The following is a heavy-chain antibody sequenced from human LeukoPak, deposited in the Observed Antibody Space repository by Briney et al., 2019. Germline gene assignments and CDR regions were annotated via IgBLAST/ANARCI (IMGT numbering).Heavy chain of an antibody. CDR3: ARAAYSSGWYSSADY. J-gene: IGHJ4*02. CDR1: GLSVSSNF. D-gene: IGHD6-19*01. Sequence: PGGSLRLSCAATGLSVSSNFMSWVRQAPGKGLEWVSVIYGGGSTYYADSVKGRFTISRDNAKNSLYLQMNSLRAEDTALYHCARAAYSSGWYSSADYWGQGTLVTVSS. CDR2: IYGGGST. V-gene: IGHV3-53*01.